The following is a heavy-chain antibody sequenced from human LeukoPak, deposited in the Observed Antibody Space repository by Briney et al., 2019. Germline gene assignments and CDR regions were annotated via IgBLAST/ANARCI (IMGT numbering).Heavy chain of an antibody. Sequence: GGSLRLSCAASGFTFISYAMSWVRQAPGKGLEWVSSISSSSSYIYYADSVKGRFTISRDNAKNSLCLQMNSLRAEDTAVYYCARNDILTIFDYWGQGTLVTVSS. V-gene: IGHV3-21*01. CDR1: GFTFISYA. CDR3: ARNDILTIFDY. J-gene: IGHJ4*02. CDR2: ISSSSSYI. D-gene: IGHD3-9*01.